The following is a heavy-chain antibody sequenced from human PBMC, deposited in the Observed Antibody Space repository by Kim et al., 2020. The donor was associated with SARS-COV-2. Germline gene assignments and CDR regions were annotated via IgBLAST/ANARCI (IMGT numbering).Heavy chain of an antibody. D-gene: IGHD1-7*01. J-gene: IGHJ3*02. V-gene: IGHV3-11*01. CDR3: ARDRAGWNYDAFDI. Sequence: ADSVKGRFTIARDNAKNSLYLQMNSLRAEDTAVYYCARDRAGWNYDAFDIWGQGTMVTVSS.